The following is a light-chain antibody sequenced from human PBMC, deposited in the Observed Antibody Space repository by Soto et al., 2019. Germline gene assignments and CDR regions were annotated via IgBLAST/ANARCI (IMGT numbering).Light chain of an antibody. J-gene: IGLJ1*01. Sequence: QSVLTQPASVSGSPGQSITISCTGTSSDVGGYNYVSWYQQHPGKAPKLMIYEVSNRPSGVSNRFSGSKSGNTASLTISGLRAEDEADYYCSSYTSSSTPYVFGSGTKVIVL. CDR2: EVS. CDR3: SSYTSSSTPYV. CDR1: SSDVGGYNY. V-gene: IGLV2-14*01.